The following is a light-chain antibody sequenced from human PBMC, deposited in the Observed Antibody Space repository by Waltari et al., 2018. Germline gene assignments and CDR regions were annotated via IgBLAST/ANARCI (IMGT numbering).Light chain of an antibody. CDR2: LTS. Sequence: QMTQSPSSLSVSVGDRVTITCRASRTIVRYLNWYQQKPGKAPKLLISLTSNLQSGVPSRFTGSGSGTDFTLTISSLQPEDFAHYYCQQSYSFPITFGPGTKEEIK. CDR3: QQSYSFPIT. J-gene: IGKJ3*01. CDR1: RTIVRY. V-gene: IGKV1-39*01.